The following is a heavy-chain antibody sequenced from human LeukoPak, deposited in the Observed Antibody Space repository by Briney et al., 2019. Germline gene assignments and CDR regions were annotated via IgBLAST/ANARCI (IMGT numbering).Heavy chain of an antibody. CDR1: GFTFDDYA. CDR2: ISWNSGSI. Sequence: GGSLRLSCAASGFTFDDYAMHWVRQAPGKGLEWVSGISWNSGSIGYADSVKGRFTISRDNAKNSLYLQMNSLRAEDTALYYCAKSLTPFVGATPGAYFDYWGQGTLVTVSS. V-gene: IGHV3-9*01. CDR3: AKSLTPFVGATPGAYFDY. J-gene: IGHJ4*02. D-gene: IGHD1-26*01.